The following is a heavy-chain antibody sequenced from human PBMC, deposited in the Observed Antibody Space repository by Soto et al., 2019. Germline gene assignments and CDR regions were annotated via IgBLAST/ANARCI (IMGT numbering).Heavy chain of an antibody. CDR1: GYTFTSYA. Sequence: ASVKVSCKASGYTFTSYAMHWVRQAPGQSLEWMGWINAGNGNTKYSQKFQGRVTITRDTSASTAYMELSSLRSEDTAVYYCASNSIARYYYYGMDVWGQGTTVTVSS. CDR2: INAGNGNT. J-gene: IGHJ6*02. V-gene: IGHV1-3*01. CDR3: ASNSIARYYYYGMDV. D-gene: IGHD3-22*01.